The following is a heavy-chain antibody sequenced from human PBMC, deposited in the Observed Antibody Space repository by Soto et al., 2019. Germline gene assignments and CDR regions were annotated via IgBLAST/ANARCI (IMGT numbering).Heavy chain of an antibody. V-gene: IGHV3-9*01. J-gene: IGHJ4*02. CDR3: AKDGTGYSSGHFDY. Sequence: AGGSLRLSCAASGFTFDDYAMHWVRQAPGKGLEWVSGISWNSGSIGYADSVKGRFTISRDNAKNSLYLQMNSLRAEDTALYYCAKDGTGYSSGHFDYWGQGTLVTVSS. D-gene: IGHD6-19*01. CDR1: GFTFDDYA. CDR2: ISWNSGSI.